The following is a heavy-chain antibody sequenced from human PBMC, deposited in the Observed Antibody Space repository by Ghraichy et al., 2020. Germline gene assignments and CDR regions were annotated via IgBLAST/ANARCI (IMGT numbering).Heavy chain of an antibody. J-gene: IGHJ6*02. CDR2: ISSSSSSI. Sequence: GGSLRLSCAASGFTFSSYSMNWVRQAPGKGLEWVSSISSSSSSIYYADSLKGRFTISRDNAKNSLYLQMNSLRAEDTALYYCTRNLYGITASYYYYGMDVWGQGPPVTVSS. CDR1: GFTFSSYS. D-gene: IGHD1-20*01. CDR3: TRNLYGITASYYYYGMDV. V-gene: IGHV3-21*01.